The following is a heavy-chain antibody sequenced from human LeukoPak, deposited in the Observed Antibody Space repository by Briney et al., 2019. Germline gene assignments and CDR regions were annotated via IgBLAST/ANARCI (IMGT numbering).Heavy chain of an antibody. V-gene: IGHV3-48*01. Sequence: GGSLRLSCAASGFTFSSYSMNWVRQAPGKGLEWVSYISSSSSTIYYADSVKGRFTISRDNAKNSLYLQMNSLRAEDTAVYYCARYGDEGAFDIWGQGTMVTVSS. D-gene: IGHD4-17*01. CDR1: GFTFSSYS. CDR3: ARYGDEGAFDI. J-gene: IGHJ3*02. CDR2: ISSSSSTI.